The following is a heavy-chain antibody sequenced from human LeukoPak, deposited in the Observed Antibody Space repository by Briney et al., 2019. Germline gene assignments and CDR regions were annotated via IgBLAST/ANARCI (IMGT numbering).Heavy chain of an antibody. V-gene: IGHV1-46*01. CDR3: ASSSWYLSASLVFQH. J-gene: IGHJ1*01. D-gene: IGHD6-13*01. Sequence: ASVKVSCKASGYTFTTYAMHWVRQAPGQGLEWMGIINPSGGSTSYAQKFQGRVTMTRDTSTSTVYMELSSLRSEDTAVYYCASSSWYLSASLVFQHWGQGTLVTVSS. CDR1: GYTFTTYA. CDR2: INPSGGST.